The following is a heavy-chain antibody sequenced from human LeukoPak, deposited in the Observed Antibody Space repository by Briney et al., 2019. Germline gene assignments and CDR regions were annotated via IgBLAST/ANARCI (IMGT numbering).Heavy chain of an antibody. V-gene: IGHV3-11*01. CDR1: GFTFSDYY. J-gene: IGHJ4*02. D-gene: IGHD2/OR15-2a*01. Sequence: GGSLRLSCAASGFTFSDYYMTWIRQAPGKGLEWVSCISSSGSPIYYADSVKGRFTISRDNAKNSLYLQMNSLRAEDTAVYYCARDSAANIEAYFDYWGQGTLVTVSS. CDR3: ARDSAANIEAYFDY. CDR2: ISSSGSPI.